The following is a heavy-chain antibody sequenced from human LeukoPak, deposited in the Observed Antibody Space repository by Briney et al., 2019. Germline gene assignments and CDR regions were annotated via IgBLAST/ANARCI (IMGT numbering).Heavy chain of an antibody. Sequence: SETLSLTCTVSGGSIGSYYWGWIRQPPGKGLEWIGSIYYSGSTYYNPSLKSRVTISVDTSKNQFSLKLSSVTAADTAVYYCAREYSSSWYGGPTDWFDPWGQGTLVTVSS. V-gene: IGHV4-39*07. CDR2: IYYSGST. J-gene: IGHJ5*02. CDR3: AREYSSSWYGGPTDWFDP. D-gene: IGHD6-13*01. CDR1: GGSIGSYY.